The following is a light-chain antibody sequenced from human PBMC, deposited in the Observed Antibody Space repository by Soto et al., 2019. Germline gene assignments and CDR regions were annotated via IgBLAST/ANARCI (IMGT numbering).Light chain of an antibody. CDR3: QSYNDWPFT. Sequence: RLMTQAPATLSVSPRERVTLSCRASESLSTYLAWYQQKPGQAPRLLIYGASTKATGIPARFSGSGSATDFTFTISSLQSEDFAVYYCQSYNDWPFTFVQGTRL. CDR2: GAS. CDR1: ESLSTY. V-gene: IGKV3-15*01. J-gene: IGKJ5*01.